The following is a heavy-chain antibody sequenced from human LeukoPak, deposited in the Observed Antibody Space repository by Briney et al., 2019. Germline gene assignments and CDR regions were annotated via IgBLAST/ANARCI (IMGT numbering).Heavy chain of an antibody. Sequence: PSETLSLTCTVSGGSISSYYWSWIRQPPGKGLEWIGYIYYSGSTNYNPSLKSRVTISVDTSKNQFSLKLSSVTAADTAVYYCARDALPADLMDVWGKGTTVTVSS. D-gene: IGHD2-2*01. V-gene: IGHV4-59*01. CDR3: ARDALPADLMDV. CDR2: IYYSGST. J-gene: IGHJ6*04. CDR1: GGSISSYY.